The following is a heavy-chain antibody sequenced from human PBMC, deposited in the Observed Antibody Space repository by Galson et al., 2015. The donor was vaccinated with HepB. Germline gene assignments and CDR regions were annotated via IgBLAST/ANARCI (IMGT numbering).Heavy chain of an antibody. Sequence: SLRLSCAVSGFNFDDYAMHWVRQAPGKGLEWVSDINWDSGTIGYADSVKGRFTISRDNAKNSLYLQMNSLRAEDTALYYCAKSSGSSPNGYAFDIWGQGTMVTVSS. J-gene: IGHJ3*02. CDR2: INWDSGTI. CDR1: GFNFDDYA. D-gene: IGHD1-26*01. V-gene: IGHV3-9*01. CDR3: AKSSGSSPNGYAFDI.